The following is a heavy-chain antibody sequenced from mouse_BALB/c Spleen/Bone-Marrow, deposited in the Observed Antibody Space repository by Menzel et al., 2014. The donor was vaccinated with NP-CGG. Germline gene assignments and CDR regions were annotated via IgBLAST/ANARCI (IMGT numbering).Heavy chain of an antibody. Sequence: KLEESGASVKLSCKASGYSFTNYYMYWVKQWPGQGLEWIGEINPSNGGTNFNEKFKSKATLTVDKSSSTAFMQLSSLTSEDSAVYYCTRSNYGYWFFDVWGAGTTVTVSS. V-gene: IGHV1S16*01. CDR1: GYSFTNYY. J-gene: IGHJ1*01. D-gene: IGHD1-1*01. CDR3: TRSNYGYWFFDV. CDR2: INPSNGGT.